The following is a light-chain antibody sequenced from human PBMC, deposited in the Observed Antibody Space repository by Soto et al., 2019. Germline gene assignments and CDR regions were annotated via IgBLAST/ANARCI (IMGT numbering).Light chain of an antibody. Sequence: DIVMTQSPLSLPVTPGEPASISCRSSQSLLHSNGYNYLDWYLQKPGQSPQLLIYLGSNRASGVPDRFSGSGSGTDFTLKSSRVEAVDVGVYYCMQARQTPCTFGQGTKLEIK. V-gene: IGKV2-28*01. J-gene: IGKJ2*02. CDR2: LGS. CDR1: QSLLHSNGYNY. CDR3: MQARQTPCT.